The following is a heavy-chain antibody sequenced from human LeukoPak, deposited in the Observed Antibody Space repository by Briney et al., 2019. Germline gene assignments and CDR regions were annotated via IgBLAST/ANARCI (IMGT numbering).Heavy chain of an antibody. V-gene: IGHV4-59*11. CDR1: GGSISSHY. CDR3: ARMPPLGWNYDSWFDP. J-gene: IGHJ5*02. CDR2: IYYSGST. D-gene: IGHD1-7*01. Sequence: SGTLSLTCTVSGGSISSHYWSWIRQPPGKGLEWIGYIYYSGSTNYNPSLKSRVTISVVTSKNQFSLKLSSVTAADTAVYYCARMPPLGWNYDSWFDPWGQGTLVTVSS.